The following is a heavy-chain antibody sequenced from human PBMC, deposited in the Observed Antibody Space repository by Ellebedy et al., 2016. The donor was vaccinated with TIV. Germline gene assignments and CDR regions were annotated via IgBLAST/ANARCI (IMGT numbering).Heavy chain of an antibody. D-gene: IGHD2-15*01. CDR1: GFTFSSYG. J-gene: IGHJ4*02. CDR3: AKDRPSLGSCCSD. CDR2: ISYDGSNK. Sequence: GGSLRLSCAASGFTFSSYGMHWVRQAPGKGLEWVAVISYDGSNKYYADSVKGRFTISRDNSKNTLYLQMNSLRAEDTAVYYCAKDRPSLGSCCSDWGQGTLITVSS. V-gene: IGHV3-30*18.